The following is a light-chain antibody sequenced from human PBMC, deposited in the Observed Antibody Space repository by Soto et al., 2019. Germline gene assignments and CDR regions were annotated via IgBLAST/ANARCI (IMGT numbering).Light chain of an antibody. Sequence: QSALTQPASGSGSPGQSITISCTGTSSDVGGYNYVSWYQHHPGKAPKLMIYDVSNRPSGVSNRFSGSKSDNTASLNISGLQAEDEADYYCSSYTSTSTVVFGGGTKLTVL. CDR3: SSYTSTSTVV. CDR1: SSDVGGYNY. V-gene: IGLV2-14*03. CDR2: DVS. J-gene: IGLJ2*01.